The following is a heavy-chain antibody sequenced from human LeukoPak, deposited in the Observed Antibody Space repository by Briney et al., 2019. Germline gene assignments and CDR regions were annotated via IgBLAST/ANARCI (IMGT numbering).Heavy chain of an antibody. CDR3: TTSTAGLDY. CDR1: GFTFSSYW. V-gene: IGHV3-7*01. J-gene: IGHJ4*02. Sequence: GGSLRLSCAASGFTFSSYWMSWVRQAPGKGLEWVANIKQDGSEKYYVDSVKGRFTISRDNAKNSVYLQMSSLRAEDTAFYYCTTSTAGLDYWGQGTLVTVSS. CDR2: IKQDGSEK. D-gene: IGHD1-1*01.